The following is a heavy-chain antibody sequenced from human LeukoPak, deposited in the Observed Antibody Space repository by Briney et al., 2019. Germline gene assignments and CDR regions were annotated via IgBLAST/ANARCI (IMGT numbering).Heavy chain of an antibody. V-gene: IGHV3-48*03. Sequence: GGSLRLSCAASGFTFSSYEMNWVRQAPGKGLEWVSYISSSGSTKYYADSVKGRFTISRDNAKNSLYLQMNSLRDEDTAVYYCARVSEAAAAPRDAFDIWGQGTVVTVSS. CDR1: GFTFSSYE. J-gene: IGHJ3*02. CDR3: ARVSEAAAAPRDAFDI. CDR2: ISSSGSTK. D-gene: IGHD6-13*01.